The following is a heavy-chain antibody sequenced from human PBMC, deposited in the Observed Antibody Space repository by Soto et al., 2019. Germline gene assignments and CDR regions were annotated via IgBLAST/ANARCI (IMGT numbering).Heavy chain of an antibody. CDR2: IYYSGST. V-gene: IGHV4-31*03. CDR3: ARGGMVYAIQNWFDP. Sequence: QVQLQESGAGLVKPSQTLSLTCTVSGGSISSGGYYWSWIRQHPGKGLEWIGYIYYSGSTYYNPSLKSRVTISVDTSKIQFSLKLSSVTAADTAVYYCARGGMVYAIQNWFDPWGQGTLVTVSS. J-gene: IGHJ5*02. CDR1: GGSISSGGYY. D-gene: IGHD2-8*01.